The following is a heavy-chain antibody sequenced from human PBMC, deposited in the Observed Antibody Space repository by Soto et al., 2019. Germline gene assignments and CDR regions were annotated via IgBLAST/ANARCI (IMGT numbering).Heavy chain of an antibody. Sequence: ASVKVSCKASGYTFTSYGISWVRQAPGQGLEWMGWISAYNGNTNYAQKLQGRVTMTTDTSTSTAYMELRSLRSDDTAVYYCARGSLHFGVVISFDYWGQGTLVPVSS. D-gene: IGHD3-3*01. CDR2: ISAYNGNT. J-gene: IGHJ4*02. CDR1: GYTFTSYG. CDR3: ARGSLHFGVVISFDY. V-gene: IGHV1-18*04.